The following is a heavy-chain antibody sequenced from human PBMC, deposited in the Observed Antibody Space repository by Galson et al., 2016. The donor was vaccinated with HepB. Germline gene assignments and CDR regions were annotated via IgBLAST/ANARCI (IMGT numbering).Heavy chain of an antibody. CDR3: ARDVSGYSGYPPQYNYYMDV. CDR2: IYHSGST. J-gene: IGHJ6*03. V-gene: IGHV4-39*07. CDR1: GGSISSSSYY. D-gene: IGHD5-12*01. Sequence: SETLSLTCTVSGGSISSSSYYWGWIRQPPGKGLEWIGSIYHSGSTYYNPSLKSRVTISVDTSKNQFSLKLTSVTAADTAVYYCARDVSGYSGYPPQYNYYMDVWGKGTTVTVSS.